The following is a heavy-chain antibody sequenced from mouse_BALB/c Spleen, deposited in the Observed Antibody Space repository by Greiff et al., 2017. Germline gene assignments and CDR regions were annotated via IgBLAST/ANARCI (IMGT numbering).Heavy chain of an antibody. D-gene: IGHD4-1*01. CDR1: GFNIKDTF. CDR3: AKANWEFAY. CDR2: IDPANGNT. J-gene: IGHJ3*01. Sequence: VPLKESGAELVKPGASVKLSCKAFGFNIKDTFMHWVKQRPEQGLEWIGRIDPANGNTKYDPKFQGKATITADTSSNTAYLQLSSLTSEDTAVYYCAKANWEFAYWGQGTLVTVSA. V-gene: IGHV14-3*02.